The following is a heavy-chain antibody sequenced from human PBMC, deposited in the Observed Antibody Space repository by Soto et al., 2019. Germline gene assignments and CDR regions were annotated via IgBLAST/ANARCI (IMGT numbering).Heavy chain of an antibody. CDR3: AINFDFWSSQVVPAGFDV. J-gene: IGHJ3*01. V-gene: IGHV3-30*03. CDR1: GFPFRSYR. Sequence: QVQLVESGGGVVQPGRSLRLSCAASGFPFRSYRMHWVRQAPGKGLEWVAVISFDGHNKDYVDSVKGRFTISRDNSKNTLYLQMNSLRGGDTAVYYCAINFDFWSSQVVPAGFDVWGQGTRVTVSP. CDR2: ISFDGHNK. D-gene: IGHD3-3*01.